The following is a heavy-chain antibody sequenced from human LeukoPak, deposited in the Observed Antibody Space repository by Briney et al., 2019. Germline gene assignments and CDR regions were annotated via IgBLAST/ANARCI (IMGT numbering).Heavy chain of an antibody. CDR2: IGEEKSGSWT. D-gene: IGHD3-3*02. V-gene: IGHV3-23*01. CDR3: AKAGVISGWDY. J-gene: IGHJ4*02. CDR1: GFTLSNYP. Sequence: GGSLRLSCAASGFTLSNYPMGWVRQAPVKGLEWLSAIGEEKSGSWTKSADSVKGRFTISRDNSENTLYLQMDSLTVEDTAVYYCAKAGVISGWDYWGQGTLVTVSS.